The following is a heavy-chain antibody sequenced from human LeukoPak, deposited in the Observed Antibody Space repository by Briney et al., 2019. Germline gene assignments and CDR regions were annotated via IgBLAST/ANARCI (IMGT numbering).Heavy chain of an antibody. V-gene: IGHV4-4*07. CDR2: IYSSGST. D-gene: IGHD6-25*01. J-gene: IGHJ5*02. CDR3: AREGGDPRWLDP. CDR1: GGSISSYY. Sequence: SETLSLTCTVFGGSISSYYWSWIRQPAGKGLEWIGRIYSSGSTNYNPSLKSRVTMSVDTSKSQFSLELTSVTAADTAVYSCAREGGDPRWLDPWGQGTLVTVSS.